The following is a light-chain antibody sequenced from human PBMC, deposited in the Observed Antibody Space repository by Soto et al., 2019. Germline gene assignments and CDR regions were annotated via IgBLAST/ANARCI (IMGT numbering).Light chain of an antibody. CDR1: QSISDT. Sequence: EIVMTQSPATLSVSPGGRATLSCRASQSISDTLACYQQKPGQAPRLLIYDASTRATGVPARFSGSGSATDFSLTTSSLQPEDFAVYYCQQRSNWPPLSFGPGTKVDIK. CDR3: QQRSNWPPLS. V-gene: IGKV3-11*01. CDR2: DAS. J-gene: IGKJ1*01.